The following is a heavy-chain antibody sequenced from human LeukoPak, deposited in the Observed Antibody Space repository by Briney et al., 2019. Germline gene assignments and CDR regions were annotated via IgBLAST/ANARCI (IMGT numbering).Heavy chain of an antibody. CDR3: ARLAAGSDYFDS. V-gene: IGHV3-7*04. CDR1: GFPFTRYW. Sequence: GGSLRLSRAASGFPFTRYWMSWVRQAPGKGLEWVANIKPDGSEKHYVDSVKGRLTISRDNAKNSLYLQMNGLRAEDTAVYYCARLAAGSDYFDSWGQGTLVTVSS. D-gene: IGHD6-13*01. J-gene: IGHJ4*02. CDR2: IKPDGSEK.